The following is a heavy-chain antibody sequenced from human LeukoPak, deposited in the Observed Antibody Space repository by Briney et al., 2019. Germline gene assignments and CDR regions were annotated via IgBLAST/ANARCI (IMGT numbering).Heavy chain of an antibody. CDR1: GYTFTGYY. CDR3: ARPFYSSSSTVATRYYYYYYMDV. Sequence: ASVKVSCKASGYTFTGYYMHWVRQAPGQGLEGMGWINPNSGGTNYAQKFQGRVTMTRDTSISTAYMELSRLRSDDTAVYYCARPFYSSSSTVATRYYYYYYMDVWGKGTTVTVSS. V-gene: IGHV1-2*02. CDR2: INPNSGGT. D-gene: IGHD6-13*01. J-gene: IGHJ6*03.